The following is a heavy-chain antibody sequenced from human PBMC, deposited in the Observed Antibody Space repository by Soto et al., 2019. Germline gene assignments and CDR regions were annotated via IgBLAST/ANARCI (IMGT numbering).Heavy chain of an antibody. CDR1: GFTFEDYA. D-gene: IGHD6-13*01. V-gene: IGHV3-9*01. CDR2: INWNSGSI. CDR3: VKDESINWYSGHFRH. Sequence: EVQLVESGGGLVQPGRSLRLSCAASGFTFEDYAMHWVRQVPGKGLEWVSGINWNSGSIGYGVSVKGRFAISRDNAKNSLHLQMNSLSAEDTAFYYCVKDESINWYSGHFRHWGQCTLVTVSS. J-gene: IGHJ1*01.